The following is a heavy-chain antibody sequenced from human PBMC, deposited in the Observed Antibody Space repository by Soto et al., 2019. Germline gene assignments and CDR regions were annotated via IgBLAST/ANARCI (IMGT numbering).Heavy chain of an antibody. CDR3: ARDEGGEYAEV. Sequence: QVKLQESGPGLVEPSETLSITCTVSVGSISSDAYYWSWIRQPPGKGVEWIGYKHNSGSADYNPFLKSRVTISLVTAKNQFSLKLSDVTGAETAVYYWARDEGGEYAEVWGQGTLVIVSS. CDR1: VGSISSDAYY. J-gene: IGHJ4*02. V-gene: IGHV4-30-4*01. CDR2: KHNSGSA. D-gene: IGHD2-8*01.